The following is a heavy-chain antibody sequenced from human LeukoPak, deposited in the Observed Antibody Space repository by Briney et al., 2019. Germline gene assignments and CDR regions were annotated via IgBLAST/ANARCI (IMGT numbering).Heavy chain of an antibody. J-gene: IGHJ4*02. CDR3: AREGGYDILTGYQDY. CDR2: TNPNNGDT. V-gene: IGHV1-2*02. Sequence: ASVTVSYTASGYIFTTYFIHWVRQAPGQGLEWKGWTNPNNGDTNYVQKFQGRVTMTRDTSISTAYMELTRLRSDDTAVYYCAREGGYDILTGYQDYWGQGTLVTVSS. CDR1: GYIFTTYF. D-gene: IGHD3-9*01.